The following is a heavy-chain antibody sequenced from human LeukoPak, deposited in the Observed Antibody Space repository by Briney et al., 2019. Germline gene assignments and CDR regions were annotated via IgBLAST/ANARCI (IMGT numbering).Heavy chain of an antibody. CDR2: IYTSGST. CDR1: GGSLSGYY. J-gene: IGHJ4*02. Sequence: SETLSLTCAVYGGSLSGYYWSWIRQPAGKGLEWIGRIYTSGSTNYNPSLKSRVTMSVDTSKNQFSLKLSSVTAADTAVYYCVRGDSGSFATHFDYWGQGTLVTVSS. CDR3: VRGDSGSFATHFDY. D-gene: IGHD1-26*01. V-gene: IGHV4-59*10.